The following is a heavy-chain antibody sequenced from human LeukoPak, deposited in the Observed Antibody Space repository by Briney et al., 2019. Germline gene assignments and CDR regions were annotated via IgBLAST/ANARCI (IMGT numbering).Heavy chain of an antibody. CDR3: ARDRFTSSWYAGASDYYYMDV. Sequence: ASVKVSCKASGYTFTSYGISWVRQAPGQGLEWMGWISAYNGNTNYAQKLQGRVTMTTDTSTSTAYMELRSLRSDDTAVYYCARDRFTSSWYAGASDYYYMDVWGKGTTVTVSS. J-gene: IGHJ6*03. D-gene: IGHD6-13*01. V-gene: IGHV1-18*01. CDR2: ISAYNGNT. CDR1: GYTFTSYG.